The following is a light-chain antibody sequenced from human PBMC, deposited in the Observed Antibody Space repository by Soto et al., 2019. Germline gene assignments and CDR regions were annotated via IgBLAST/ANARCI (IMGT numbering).Light chain of an antibody. CDR3: QQYKDYSGT. J-gene: IGKJ1*01. Sequence: IQMTQSPSTLSASVGDRVAITCRASQSIGIWLACYQQKPGKAPRFLIYTASTLESGVPSRFSGSGSGTEFTLTISSLQPDDFATYYCQQYKDYSGTFGQGTNVEVK. CDR2: TAS. CDR1: QSIGIW. V-gene: IGKV1-5*03.